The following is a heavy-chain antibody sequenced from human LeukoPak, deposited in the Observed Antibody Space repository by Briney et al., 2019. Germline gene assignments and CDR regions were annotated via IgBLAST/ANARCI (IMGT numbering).Heavy chain of an antibody. CDR1: GFAFSDYW. D-gene: IGHD1-26*01. V-gene: IGHV3-7*03. CDR3: ARAAGSYYSFPDY. J-gene: IGHJ4*02. Sequence: PGGSLRLSCAASGFAFSDYWMSWVRQAPGKGLEWVANIKKDGGDKYYVESVKGRFTISRDNAKNSLYLQMNSLRAEDTALYYCARAAGSYYSFPDYWGRGTLVTVSS. CDR2: IKKDGGDK.